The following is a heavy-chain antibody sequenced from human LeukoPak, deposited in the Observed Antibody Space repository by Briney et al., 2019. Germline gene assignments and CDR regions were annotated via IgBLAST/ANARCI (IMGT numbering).Heavy chain of an antibody. CDR3: AKVVAARPYNWFDP. V-gene: IGHV3-23*01. CDR1: GFTFSSYW. CDR2: ISGSGGST. Sequence: PGGSLRLSCAASGFTFSSYWMSWVRQAPGKGLEWVSAISGSGGSTYYADSVKGRFTISRDNSKNTLYLQMNSLRAEDTAVYYCAKVVAARPYNWFDPWGQGTLVTVSS. J-gene: IGHJ5*02. D-gene: IGHD6-6*01.